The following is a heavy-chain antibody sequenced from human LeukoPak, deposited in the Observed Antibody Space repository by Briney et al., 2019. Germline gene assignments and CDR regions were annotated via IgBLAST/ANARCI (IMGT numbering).Heavy chain of an antibody. CDR2: INHRGRT. J-gene: IGHJ4*02. Sequence: SETLSLICAVYGGSFIGYHWNWIRQSPEKGLEWIGEINHRGRTNYNPSLASRVSMSIDTSKNQFSLKLSSVTAADTAIYYCARDPTTVVTLPSYFDFWGQVILVTVSS. CDR1: GGSFIGYH. CDR3: ARDPTTVVTLPSYFDF. D-gene: IGHD4-23*01. V-gene: IGHV4-34*01.